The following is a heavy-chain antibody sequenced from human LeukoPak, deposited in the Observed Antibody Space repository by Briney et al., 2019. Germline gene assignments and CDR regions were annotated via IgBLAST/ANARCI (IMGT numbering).Heavy chain of an antibody. CDR2: INPNSGGT. J-gene: IGHJ4*02. CDR1: GYTFTGYY. V-gene: IGHV1-2*02. D-gene: IGHD5-24*01. Sequence: ASVKVSCKASGYTFTGYYKHWVRQAPGQGLEWMGWINPNSGGTNYAQKFQGRVTMTRDTSISTAFMELSRLRSDDTAVYYCARDRYRKDGYNYIGYWGQGTLVTVSS. CDR3: ARDRYRKDGYNYIGY.